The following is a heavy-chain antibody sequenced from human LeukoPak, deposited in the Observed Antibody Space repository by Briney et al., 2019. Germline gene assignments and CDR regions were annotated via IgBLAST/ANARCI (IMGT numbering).Heavy chain of an antibody. J-gene: IGHJ4*02. V-gene: IGHV3-23*01. CDR1: GFSISNSA. D-gene: IGHD5-12*01. Sequence: GGSLRLSCAASGFSISNSAMSWVRQAPGKGLEWVSLIVASSGSTFYADSVKGRFTISRDSSKNTLYLQMNSLRAEDMAVYHCAKGAYDYIEMGYFDYWGQGTLVTVSS. CDR3: AKGAYDYIEMGYFDY. CDR2: IVASSGST.